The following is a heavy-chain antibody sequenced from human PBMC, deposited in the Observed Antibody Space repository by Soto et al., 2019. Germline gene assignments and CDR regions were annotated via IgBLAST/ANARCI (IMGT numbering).Heavy chain of an antibody. CDR1: VGSISSYY. J-gene: IGHJ6*02. CDR2: IYYSGST. Sequence: PSETLSRTCTVSVGSISSYYWSWIRQPPGKGLEWIGNIYYSGSTNYNPSLKSRVTISVDTSKNQFSLKLSSVTAADTAVYYCARERYYGMDVWGQGTTVTVSS. CDR3: ARERYYGMDV. V-gene: IGHV4-59*01.